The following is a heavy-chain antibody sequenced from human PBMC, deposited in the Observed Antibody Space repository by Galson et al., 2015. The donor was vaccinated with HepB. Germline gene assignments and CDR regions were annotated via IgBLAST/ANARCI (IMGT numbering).Heavy chain of an antibody. CDR1: GFTFNNYW. CDR2: IDNDGTGT. V-gene: IGHV3-74*01. D-gene: IGHD2-15*01. Sequence: SLRLSCAASGFTFNNYWMHWVRQAPGKGLVWVSRIDNDGTGTDYGDSVKGRFTISRDNAKNTLYLVMSSLRADDTAVYFCARRQCIGASCYLGSWGQGTLVTVSS. CDR3: ARRQCIGASCYLGS. J-gene: IGHJ5*02.